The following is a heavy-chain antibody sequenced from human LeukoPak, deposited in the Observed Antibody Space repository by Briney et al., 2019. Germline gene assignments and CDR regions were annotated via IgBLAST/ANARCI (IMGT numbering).Heavy chain of an antibody. D-gene: IGHD5-18*01. Sequence: GGSLRLSCAASGFTFSSYSMNWVRQAPGKGLEWVSSISSSSSYIYYADSVKGRFTISRDNAKNSLYLQMNSLRAEDTAVYYCATQRGYSYGPSYYFDYWGQGTLVTVSS. J-gene: IGHJ4*02. CDR2: ISSSSSYI. CDR3: ATQRGYSYGPSYYFDY. CDR1: GFTFSSYS. V-gene: IGHV3-21*01.